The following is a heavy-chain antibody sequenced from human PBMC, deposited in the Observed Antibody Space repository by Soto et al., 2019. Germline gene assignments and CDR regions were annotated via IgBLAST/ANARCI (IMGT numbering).Heavy chain of an antibody. V-gene: IGHV4-4*07. D-gene: IGHD1-26*01. J-gene: IGHJ4*02. CDR2: IYSSGSA. Sequence: GPGPGKTSETLSLTCTVSGGSIYTYSWTWLRQPAGKGLEWIGHIYSSGSANYNPSLKSRVSMSVDTSKNQFSLKLNSVTAADTAVYYCATIVGANDYWGQGALVTV. CDR1: GGSIYTYS. CDR3: ATIVGANDY.